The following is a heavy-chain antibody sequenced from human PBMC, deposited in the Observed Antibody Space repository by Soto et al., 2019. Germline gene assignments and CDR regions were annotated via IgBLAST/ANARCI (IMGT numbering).Heavy chain of an antibody. CDR1: GDTFSNYA. J-gene: IGHJ5*02. V-gene: IGHV1-69*01. CDR2: ITRRYSTT. Sequence: QVLLVQSGPEVKKPGSSVKVSCKASGDTFSNYAITWVRQAPGQGLEWMGGITRRYSTTTYAQKFQGRVTITADEASNTANMQMSSLRYEDTAFYYCARVEMVDTKMIIAWLDPWGQGTLVNVSS. D-gene: IGHD5-18*01. CDR3: ARVEMVDTKMIIAWLDP.